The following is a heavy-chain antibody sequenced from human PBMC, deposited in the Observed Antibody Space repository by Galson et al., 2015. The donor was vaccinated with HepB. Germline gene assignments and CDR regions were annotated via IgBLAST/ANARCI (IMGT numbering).Heavy chain of an antibody. CDR3: AKDMGDLYYDSSGPRGQRHDFDY. V-gene: IGHV3-30*18. Sequence: SLRLSCAASGFTFSSYGMHWVRQAPGKGLEWVAVISYDGSNKYYADSVKGRFTISRDNSKNTLYLQMNSLRAEDTAVYYCAKDMGDLYYDSSGPRGQRHDFDYWGQGTLVTVSS. CDR2: ISYDGSNK. CDR1: GFTFSSYG. D-gene: IGHD3-22*01. J-gene: IGHJ4*02.